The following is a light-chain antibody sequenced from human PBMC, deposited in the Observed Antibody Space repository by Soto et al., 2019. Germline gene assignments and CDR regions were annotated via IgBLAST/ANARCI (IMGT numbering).Light chain of an antibody. CDR2: EVS. CDR1: PTVSSS. J-gene: IGKJ4*01. CDR3: QQHVNWPLT. Sequence: EIVLTQSPAPLSLSPGERATLSCRASPTVSSSLAWYQQKPGQAPRLLIYEVSNRATGIPARFSGSGSGADFTLTISSLEPEDFALYYCQQHVNWPLTFGGGTKV. V-gene: IGKV3-11*01.